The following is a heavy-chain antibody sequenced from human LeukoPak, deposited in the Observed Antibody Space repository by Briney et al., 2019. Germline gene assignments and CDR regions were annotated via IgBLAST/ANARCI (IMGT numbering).Heavy chain of an antibody. CDR2: ISSSSSYI. CDR1: GFTFSSYS. V-gene: IGHV3-21*01. Sequence: GGSLRLSCAASGFTFSSYSMNWVRQAPGKGLEWVSSISSSSSYIYYADSVKGRFTISRDNAKNSLYLQVNSLRAEDTAVYYCASSGVSPPYYWGQGTLVTVSS. J-gene: IGHJ4*02. CDR3: ASSGVSPPYY.